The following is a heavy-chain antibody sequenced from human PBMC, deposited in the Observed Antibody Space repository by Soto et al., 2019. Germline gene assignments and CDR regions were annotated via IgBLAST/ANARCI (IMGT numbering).Heavy chain of an antibody. CDR2: VSASGNNT. CDR3: LPRGNYMVRN. D-gene: IGHD1-26*01. CDR1: GSTFSSYA. J-gene: IGHJ1*01. V-gene: IGHV3-23*01. Sequence: PGGSLRLSCAASGSTFSSYAMSWVRQAPGKGLEWVSGVSASGNNTYFADSVKGRFTISRDNSRNTVYLQLSSLRVEDTAMYYCLPRGNYMVRNWGQGTPVTVS.